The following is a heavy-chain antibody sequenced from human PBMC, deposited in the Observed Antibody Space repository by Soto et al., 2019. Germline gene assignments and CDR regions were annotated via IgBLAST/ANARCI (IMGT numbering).Heavy chain of an antibody. CDR2: ISAYNGNT. CDR1: GYTFTSYG. V-gene: IGHV1-18*01. Sequence: QVQLVQSGAEVKKPGASVKVSCKASGYTFTSYGISWVRQAPGQGLEWMGWISAYNGNTNYSQNLQGRVNMTTDTSQRTALMEVRSLGSDDTAVYYCARAGGSGSYYKVGGWFDPWGQGTLVTVSS. J-gene: IGHJ5*02. CDR3: ARAGGSGSYYKVGGWFDP. D-gene: IGHD3-10*01.